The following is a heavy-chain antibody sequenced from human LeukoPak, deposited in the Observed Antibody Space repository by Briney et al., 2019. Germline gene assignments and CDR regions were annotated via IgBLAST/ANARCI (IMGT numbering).Heavy chain of an antibody. Sequence: ASVEVSCKASGYTFTSYGISWVRQAPGQGLEWMGWISAYNGNTNYAQKLQGRVTMTTDTSTSTAYMELRSLRSDDTAVYYCARDRGRADFWSGYYREYYMDVWGKGTTVTVSS. CDR3: ARDRGRADFWSGYYREYYMDV. J-gene: IGHJ6*03. D-gene: IGHD3-3*01. CDR1: GYTFTSYG. V-gene: IGHV1-18*01. CDR2: ISAYNGNT.